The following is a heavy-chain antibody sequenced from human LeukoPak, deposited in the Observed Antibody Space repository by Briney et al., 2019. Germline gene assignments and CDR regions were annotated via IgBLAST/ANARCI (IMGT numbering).Heavy chain of an antibody. CDR2: MYYRGTT. Sequence: SETLSLTCSVSGGSISSSSYYWGWIRQSPGTGLQWIGSMYYRGTTYENSSLKSRLTLSIDTSNNQFSLKLTFVTAADTAVYYCAREYSRSVVAGSRPDLWGQGLLVTVSS. CDR3: AREYSRSVVAGSRPDL. J-gene: IGHJ4*02. CDR1: GGSISSSSYY. V-gene: IGHV4-39*02. D-gene: IGHD2-15*01.